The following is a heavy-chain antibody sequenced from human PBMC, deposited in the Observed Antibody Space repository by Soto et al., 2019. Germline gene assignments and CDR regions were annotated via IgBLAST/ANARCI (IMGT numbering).Heavy chain of an antibody. V-gene: IGHV1-2*04. J-gene: IGHJ4*02. D-gene: IGHD6-6*01. CDR2: INPNSGGT. CDR3: AIMSIAARRGHIYFDY. CDR1: GYTFTGYY. Sequence: ASVKVSCKASGYTFTGYYMHWVRQAPGQGLEWMGWINPNSGGTNYAQKFQGWVTMTRDTSISTAYMELSRLRSDDTAVYYCAIMSIAARRGHIYFDYWGQGTLVTVSS.